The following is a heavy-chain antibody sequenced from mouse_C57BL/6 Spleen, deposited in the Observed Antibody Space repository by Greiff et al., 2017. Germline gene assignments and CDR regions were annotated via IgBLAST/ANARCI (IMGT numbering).Heavy chain of an antibody. V-gene: IGHV1-63*01. CDR1: GYPFTHYW. CDR2: IYPGGGYP. J-gene: IGHJ4*01. D-gene: IGHD2-4*01. CDR3: ARNGGRDYDVGGAMDY. Sequence: QVKLQQSGAELVRPGPSVTMSCKASGYPFTHYWIGWAKQRPGHGLEWIGDIYPGGGYPPYNEKFKGKATKTADKSASTAYRQCSSLTSEDSANYYCARNGGRDYDVGGAMDYWGQGTSVTVAS.